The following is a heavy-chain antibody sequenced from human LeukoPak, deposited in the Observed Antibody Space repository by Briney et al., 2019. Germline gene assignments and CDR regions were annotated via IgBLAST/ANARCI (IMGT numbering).Heavy chain of an antibody. V-gene: IGHV3-7*01. CDR3: ATWTGWGYFDV. CDR1: GFTFSLPW. Sequence: GGSLRLSCIGSGFTFSLPWKSWVRQAPGKGLEWVAKIKQVGSETNFVDSVKGRFTIYRDNAKHSLHLQMNGLRVDDTAIYYCATWTGWGYFDVWGRGTLVTVSS. CDR2: IKQVGSET. D-gene: IGHD3/OR15-3a*01. J-gene: IGHJ2*01.